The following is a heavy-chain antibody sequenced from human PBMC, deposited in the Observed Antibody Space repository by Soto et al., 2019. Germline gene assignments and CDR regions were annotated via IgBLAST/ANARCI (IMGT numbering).Heavy chain of an antibody. Sequence: SGPTLVNPTQTLTLTCTFSGFSLSTSGMSVSWIRQPPGKALEWLAYIDWDDDKFYSTSLKARLTISKDTSKNQVVLTMTNMDPVDTATYYCAHRPSGWYLFDYWGQGTLVTVSS. J-gene: IGHJ4*02. CDR3: AHRPSGWYLFDY. V-gene: IGHV2-70*12. CDR2: IDWDDDK. D-gene: IGHD6-19*01. CDR1: GFSLSTSGMS.